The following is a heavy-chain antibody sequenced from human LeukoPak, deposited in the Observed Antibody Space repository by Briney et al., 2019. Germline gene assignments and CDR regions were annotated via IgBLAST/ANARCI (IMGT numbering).Heavy chain of an antibody. CDR1: GYTFTSYY. J-gene: IGHJ4*02. CDR3: ARGPSIAVAGTRAWYFDY. CDR2: INPSGGST. D-gene: IGHD6-19*01. Sequence: GASVKVSCKASGYTFTSYYMHWVRQAPGQGLEWMGIINPSGGSTSYAQKFQGRVTTTRDTSTSTVYMELSSLRSEDTAVYYCARGPSIAVAGTRAWYFDYWGQGTLVTVSS. V-gene: IGHV1-46*01.